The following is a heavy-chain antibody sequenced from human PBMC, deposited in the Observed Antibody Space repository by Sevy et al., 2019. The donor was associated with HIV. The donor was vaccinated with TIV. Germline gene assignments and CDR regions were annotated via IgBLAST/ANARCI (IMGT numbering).Heavy chain of an antibody. CDR2: IYGAGDT. J-gene: IGHJ4*02. V-gene: IGHV3-53*01. CDR1: GFTVNSNY. CDR3: VRAIAADGSF. D-gene: IGHD6-13*01. Sequence: GGSLRLSCAASGFTVNSNYMSWVRQAPGKGLEWVSVIYGAGDTYYADSVGGRFTISRDHSKNILYLQMNSLRVEDTALYYCVRAIAADGSFWGQGTLVTVSS.